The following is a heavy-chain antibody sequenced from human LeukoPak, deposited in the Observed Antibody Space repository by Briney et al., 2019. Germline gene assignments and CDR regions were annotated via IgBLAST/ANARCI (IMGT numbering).Heavy chain of an antibody. Sequence: SETLSLTCAVYGGSFSGYYWSWIRQSPGKGLEWIGEINHSGSTNYNPSLKSRVTISVDTSKNQFSLKLSSVTAADTAVYYCARVDYGDYVIDYWGQGTLVTVSS. CDR2: INHSGST. V-gene: IGHV4-34*01. J-gene: IGHJ4*02. CDR1: GGSFSGYY. CDR3: ARVDYGDYVIDY. D-gene: IGHD4-17*01.